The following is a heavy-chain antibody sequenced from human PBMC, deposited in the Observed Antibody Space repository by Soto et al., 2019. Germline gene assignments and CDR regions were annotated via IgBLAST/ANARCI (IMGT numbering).Heavy chain of an antibody. Sequence: GGSLRLSCVGTGLNFDDFAMHWVRQAPGKGLEWVSGITWNSRVLAYADSVKGRFTISRDNARNSLYLQMDSLRDEDTALYYCAKGRYDFWSPYYFDSWGQGTMVTVSS. CDR1: GLNFDDFA. J-gene: IGHJ4*02. D-gene: IGHD3-3*01. CDR3: AKGRYDFWSPYYFDS. V-gene: IGHV3-9*01. CDR2: ITWNSRVL.